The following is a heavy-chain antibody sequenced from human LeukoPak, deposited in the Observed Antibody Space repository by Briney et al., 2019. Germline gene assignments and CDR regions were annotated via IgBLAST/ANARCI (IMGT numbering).Heavy chain of an antibody. Sequence: PSETLSLTCTVSGGSISDSYWSWIRQPPGKGLEWIAYIHYSGSANYNPSLKRRVTISIDTSKNQFSLRLSSVTAADTAVYYCARHRGCSGGTRKNWFDPWGQGTLVTVSS. CDR3: ARHRGCSGGTRKNWFDP. J-gene: IGHJ5*02. V-gene: IGHV4-59*01. CDR1: GGSISDSY. CDR2: IHYSGSA. D-gene: IGHD2-15*01.